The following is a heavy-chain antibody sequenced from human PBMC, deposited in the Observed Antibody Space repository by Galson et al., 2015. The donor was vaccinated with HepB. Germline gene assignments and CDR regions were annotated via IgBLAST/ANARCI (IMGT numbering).Heavy chain of an antibody. CDR3: ARSGYVTLGMDV. CDR2: INHSGST. V-gene: IGHV4-34*01. Sequence: SEPLSLTCVVYGGSFSGYYWSWIRQPPGKGLEWIGEINHSGSTNYNPSLKSRVTISVDTSKNQFSLKLSSVTAADTAVYYCARSGYVTLGMDVWGQGTTVTVSS. J-gene: IGHJ6*02. CDR1: GGSFSGYY. D-gene: IGHD5-12*01.